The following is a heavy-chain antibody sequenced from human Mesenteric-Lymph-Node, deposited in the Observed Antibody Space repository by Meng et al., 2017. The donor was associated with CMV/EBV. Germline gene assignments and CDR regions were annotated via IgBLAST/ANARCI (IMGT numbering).Heavy chain of an antibody. D-gene: IGHD6-13*01. CDR1: GGSISSSNQW. Sequence: SETLSLTCTVLGGSISSSNQWWGWIRQPPGKGLQWLGSLYYGGSTHYNPSLKSRVTISVDTSKNQFSLRLTSVTAADTAVYYCARGKTAAAGTNYYNYYGMDVWGQGTTVTVSS. CDR2: LYYGGST. CDR3: ARGKTAAAGTNYYNYYGMDV. J-gene: IGHJ6*02. V-gene: IGHV4-39*07.